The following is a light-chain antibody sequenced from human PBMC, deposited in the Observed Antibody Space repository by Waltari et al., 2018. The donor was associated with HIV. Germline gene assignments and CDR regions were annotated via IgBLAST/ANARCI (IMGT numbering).Light chain of an antibody. CDR3: QQYLRWPLT. V-gene: IGKV3D-15*02. Sequence: EIVMMQSPATLSVSPGERATLSCRASQSVSSNLAWYQQKPGQAPRLLIYGASTRATGIPARFSGSGSGTEFTLTISSLQSEDFAVYYCQQYLRWPLTFGGGTKVEV. J-gene: IGKJ4*01. CDR2: GAS. CDR1: QSVSSN.